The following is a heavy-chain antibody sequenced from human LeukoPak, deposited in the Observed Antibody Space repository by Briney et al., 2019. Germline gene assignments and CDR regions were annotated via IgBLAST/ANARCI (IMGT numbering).Heavy chain of an antibody. CDR3: AREIQDAFDI. J-gene: IGHJ3*02. CDR2: IWYDGSNK. V-gene: IGHV3-33*01. Sequence: PGRSLRLSCAASGFTFRSYGMHWVRQAPGKGLEWVAVIWYDGSNKYYADSVKGRFTISRDNSKNTLYLQMNSLRAEDTAVYYCAREIQDAFDIWGQGTMVTVSS. CDR1: GFTFRSYG.